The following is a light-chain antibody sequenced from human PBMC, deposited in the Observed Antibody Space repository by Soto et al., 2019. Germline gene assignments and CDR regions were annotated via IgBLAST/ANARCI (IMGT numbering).Light chain of an antibody. J-gene: IGLJ1*01. CDR2: GNN. CDR3: QSYDSGLNTYV. V-gene: IGLV1-40*01. CDR1: SANIGTGYD. Sequence: QSVLTQPPSVSGAPGQRVTISCTGGSANIGTGYDVHWYQQVPGTAPKLLIYGNNNRPSGIPDRFSGSKSDTSASLAIAGLQAEDEADYYCQSYDSGLNTYVFGTGTKVTVL.